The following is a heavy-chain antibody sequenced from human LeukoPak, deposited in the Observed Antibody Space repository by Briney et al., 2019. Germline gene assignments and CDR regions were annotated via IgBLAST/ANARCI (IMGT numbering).Heavy chain of an antibody. CDR2: IWYDGSNK. J-gene: IGHJ4*02. V-gene: IGHV3-33*01. CDR1: GFTFSSYG. D-gene: IGHD3-16*01. Sequence: PGRSLRLSCAASGFTFSSYGMHWVRQAPGKGPEWVAVIWYDGSNKYYADSVKGRFTISRDNSKNTLYLQMNSLRAEDTTVYYCARGDKFSGDYWGQGTLVTVSS. CDR3: ARGDKFSGDY.